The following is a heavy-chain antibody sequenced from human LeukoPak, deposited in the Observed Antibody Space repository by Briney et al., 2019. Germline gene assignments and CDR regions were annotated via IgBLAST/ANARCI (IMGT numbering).Heavy chain of an antibody. J-gene: IGHJ4*02. Sequence: PSETLSLTCTVSGGSISSYYWSWIRQPPGKGLEWIGYIYYSGSTNYNPSLKSRVTISVDTSKNQFSLKLSSVTAADTAVYYCAREGGWYAYYFDYWGQGTLVTVSS. D-gene: IGHD6-19*01. CDR3: AREGGWYAYYFDY. CDR1: GGSISSYY. V-gene: IGHV4-59*12. CDR2: IYYSGST.